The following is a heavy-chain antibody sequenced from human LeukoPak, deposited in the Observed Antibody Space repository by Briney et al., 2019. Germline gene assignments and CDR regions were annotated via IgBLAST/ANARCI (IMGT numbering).Heavy chain of an antibody. Sequence: GASVKVSCKASGYTFTGYYMHWVRQAPGQGLEWMGWINPNSGGTNYAQKFQGRVTITADESTSTAYMELSSLRSEDTAVYYCASGYVWGSYRQLIDYWGQGTLVTVSS. CDR1: GYTFTGYY. CDR3: ASGYVWGSYRQLIDY. J-gene: IGHJ4*02. CDR2: INPNSGGT. D-gene: IGHD3-16*02. V-gene: IGHV1-2*02.